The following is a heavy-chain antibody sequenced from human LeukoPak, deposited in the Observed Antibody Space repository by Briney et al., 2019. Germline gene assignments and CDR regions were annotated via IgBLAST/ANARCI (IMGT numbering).Heavy chain of an antibody. J-gene: IGHJ5*02. CDR3: ARDERSYNWFDP. V-gene: IGHV1-8*01. CDR1: GYTFTSYD. CDR2: MNPNSGNT. Sequence: ASVKVSCKASGYTFTSYDINWVRQATGQGLEWMGWMNPNSGNTGYAQKFQGRVTMTRNTSISTAYMELSSLRSEDTAVYYCARDERSYNWFDPWGQGTLVTVSS.